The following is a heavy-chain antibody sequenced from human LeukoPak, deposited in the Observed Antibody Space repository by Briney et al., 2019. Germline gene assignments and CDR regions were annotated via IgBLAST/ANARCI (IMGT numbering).Heavy chain of an antibody. V-gene: IGHV4-30-2*01. J-gene: IGHJ4*02. CDR3: ARSLQQWQLGY. CDR2: IYHTGST. Sequence: SETLSLTCTVSGGSFSLGGYYWTWIRQPPGKGLEWIGYIYHTGSTYYNPSLKSRVTMSLDRSKNQFSLKLTSVTAADTAIYYCARSLQQWQLGYWGQGTLVTVSS. D-gene: IGHD6-19*01. CDR1: GGSFSLGGYY.